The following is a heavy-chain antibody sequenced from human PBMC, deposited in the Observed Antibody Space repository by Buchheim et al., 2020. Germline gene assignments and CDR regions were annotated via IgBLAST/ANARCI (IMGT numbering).Heavy chain of an antibody. CDR1: GFTFSSYA. CDR3: VKGSDRSSPNWFDP. V-gene: IGHV3-23*01. D-gene: IGHD2-2*01. Sequence: EVQLLESGGGLVQPGGSLRLSCAASGFTFSSYAMSWVHQAPGKGLERVSSISGSGGSTYCADSVKGRFTISSDNSKNTLYLQMNSLRAEDTAVYYCVKGSDRSSPNWFDPWGQGTL. J-gene: IGHJ5*02. CDR2: ISGSGGST.